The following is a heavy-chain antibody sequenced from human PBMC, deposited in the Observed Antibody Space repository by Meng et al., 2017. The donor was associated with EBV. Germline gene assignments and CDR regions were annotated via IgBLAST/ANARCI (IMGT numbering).Heavy chain of an antibody. D-gene: IGHD3-10*01. V-gene: IGHV1-69*01. CDR3: ASESGRGFTPDY. Sequence: VQSGAGGKKPGSSVKVACKTSGGTFRSDAISWVRQAPGQGLEWMGGLIPMSDAPHYAQKFQGRVTITADESTSTHYMDLSGLRSEDTAVYYCASESGRGFTPDYWGQGTLVTVSS. CDR1: GGTFRSDA. J-gene: IGHJ4*02. CDR2: LIPMSDAP.